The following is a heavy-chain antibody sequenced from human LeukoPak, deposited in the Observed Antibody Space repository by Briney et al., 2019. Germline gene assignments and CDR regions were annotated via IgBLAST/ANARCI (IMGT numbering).Heavy chain of an antibody. J-gene: IGHJ4*02. V-gene: IGHV3-21*01. D-gene: IGHD5-18*01. CDR2: ISSSSTYI. CDR3: ARAGTAMDFDY. Sequence: GGSLRLSCVASGFTFSSYNMNWVRQAPGKGLEWVSFISSSSTYIYYSDSLKGRFTISRDNAKNSLFLQMNSLRAEDTAVYYCARAGTAMDFDYWGQGTLVTVSS. CDR1: GFTFSSYN.